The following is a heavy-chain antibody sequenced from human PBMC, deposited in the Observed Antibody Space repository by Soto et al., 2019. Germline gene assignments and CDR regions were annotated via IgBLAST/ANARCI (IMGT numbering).Heavy chain of an antibody. CDR2: IRADNGNT. Sequence: QVQLVQSGAEVKEPGASVKVSCKASGYTFTTYGISWVRQAPGQGLEWMGWIRADNGNTNYAQKFQDRVTMTTDTSTSTAHMELRSVRSDDTAVYYCARDWSGYWGQGTLVTVSS. CDR1: GYTFTTYG. D-gene: IGHD3-3*01. J-gene: IGHJ4*02. CDR3: ARDWSGY. V-gene: IGHV1-18*01.